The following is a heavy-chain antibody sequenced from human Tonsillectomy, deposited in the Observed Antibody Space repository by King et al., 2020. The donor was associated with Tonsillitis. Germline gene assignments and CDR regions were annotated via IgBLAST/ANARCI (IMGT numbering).Heavy chain of an antibody. D-gene: IGHD3-9*01. CDR2: IKQDGSEK. J-gene: IGHJ5*01. CDR3: ARDFDSGWFGY. V-gene: IGHV3-7*03. CDR1: GFTFSSYW. Sequence: VQLVESEGGLVQPGGSLRLSCAASGFTFSSYWMSWVRQAPGKGLEWVANIKQDGSEKYYVDSVKGRFTISRDNAKNSLNLQMNSLRAEDTAVYYCARDFDSGWFGYWGQGTLVTVSS.